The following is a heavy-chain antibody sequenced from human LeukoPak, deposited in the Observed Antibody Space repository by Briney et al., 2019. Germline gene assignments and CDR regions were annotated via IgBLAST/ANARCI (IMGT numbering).Heavy chain of an antibody. J-gene: IGHJ3*02. CDR2: INHSGST. V-gene: IGHV4-34*01. D-gene: IGHD2-21*01. Sequence: PSETLSLTCAVYGGSFSGYYWSWIRQPPGKGLEWIGEINHSGSTNYNPSLKSRVTISVDTSKNQFSLKLSSVTAADTAVYYCARGRGIILWWAPDAFDIWGQGTMVTVSS. CDR3: ARGRGIILWWAPDAFDI. CDR1: GGSFSGYY.